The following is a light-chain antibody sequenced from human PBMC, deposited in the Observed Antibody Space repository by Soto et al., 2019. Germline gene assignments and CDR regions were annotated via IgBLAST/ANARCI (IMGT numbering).Light chain of an antibody. CDR3: QQHSNWPRT. Sequence: EIVLSQTPDTLSLCPGVGAPHSFGASQSVTRRYLAWYQQKPGQAPRLLIYGASNRATGIPERFSGSGSGTDFTLTISSLEPEDFAVYYCQQHSNWPRTFSQGTKVDIK. CDR1: QSVTRRY. V-gene: IGKV3D-20*02. CDR2: GAS. J-gene: IGKJ1*01.